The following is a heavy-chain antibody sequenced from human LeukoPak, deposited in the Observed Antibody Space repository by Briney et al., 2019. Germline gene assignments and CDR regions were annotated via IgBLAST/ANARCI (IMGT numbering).Heavy chain of an antibody. CDR3: ARHPTGDALATAPIDY. Sequence: GESLKISCKGSGYSFTSYWIGWVRQMPGKGLEWKGIIYPGDSDTRYSPSFQGQVTISADKSISTAYLQWSSLKASDTAMYYCARHPTGDALATAPIDYWGQGTLVTVSS. CDR2: IYPGDSDT. D-gene: IGHD5-12*01. V-gene: IGHV5-51*01. J-gene: IGHJ4*02. CDR1: GYSFTSYW.